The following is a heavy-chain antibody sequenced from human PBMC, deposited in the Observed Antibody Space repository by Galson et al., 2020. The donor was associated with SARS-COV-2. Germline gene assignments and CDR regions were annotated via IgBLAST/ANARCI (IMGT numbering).Heavy chain of an antibody. V-gene: IGHV3-23*01. D-gene: IGHD2-15*01. J-gene: IGHJ1*01. Sequence: ISGSGGSTYYADSVKGRFTISRDNSKNTLYLQMNSLRAEDTAVYYCAKSRAINCSGGSCYCLKHWGQGTLVTVSS. CDR2: ISGSGGST. CDR3: AKSRAINCSGGSCYCLKH.